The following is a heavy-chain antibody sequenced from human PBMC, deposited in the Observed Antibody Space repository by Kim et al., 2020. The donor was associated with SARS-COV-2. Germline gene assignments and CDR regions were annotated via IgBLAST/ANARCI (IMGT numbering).Heavy chain of an antibody. Sequence: GGSLRLSCAASGFTFSNAWMSWVRQAPGKGLEWVGRIKSKTDGGTTDYAAPVKGRVTISRDDSKNTLYLQMNSLKTEDTAVYYCTTPLRYDSSGTTINWVDPWGQGTQVTVSS. J-gene: IGHJ5*02. D-gene: IGHD1-7*01. CDR1: GFTFSNAW. CDR3: TTPLRYDSSGTTINWVDP. CDR2: IKSKTDGGTT. V-gene: IGHV3-15*01.